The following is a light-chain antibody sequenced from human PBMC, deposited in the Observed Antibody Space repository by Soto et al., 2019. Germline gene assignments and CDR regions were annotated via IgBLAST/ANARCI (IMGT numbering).Light chain of an antibody. J-gene: IGKJ4*02. CDR3: QHYDTYSP. Sequence: DIQMTQSPSTLSASVGDRVTITCRAIQTISSRLAWYQQKPGKAPKLLIYKTSSLESGVPSRFSGSGSGTEFTLTMSGLQPDDLGIYYCQHYDTYSPFGGGTKVEIK. CDR1: QTISSR. V-gene: IGKV1-5*03. CDR2: KTS.